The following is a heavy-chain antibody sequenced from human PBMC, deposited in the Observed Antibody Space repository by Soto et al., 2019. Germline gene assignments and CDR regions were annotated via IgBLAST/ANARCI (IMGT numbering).Heavy chain of an antibody. Sequence: KPSETLSLTCTVSGGSISSSTYYWGWIRQPPGKGLEWIGSIYYSGSTYYNPSLKSRVTISVDTSKNQFSLKLSSVTAADTAVYYCARHTYYDFFVPEGHAFDIWGQGTMVTVSS. V-gene: IGHV4-39*01. D-gene: IGHD3-3*01. CDR3: ARHTYYDFFVPEGHAFDI. CDR2: IYYSGST. CDR1: GGSISSSTYY. J-gene: IGHJ3*02.